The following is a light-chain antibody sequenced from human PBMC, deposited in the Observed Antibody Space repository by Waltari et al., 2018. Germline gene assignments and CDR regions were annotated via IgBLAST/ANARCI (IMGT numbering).Light chain of an antibody. CDR3: QQRYSWPAT. CDR2: DAN. CDR1: QGVSSY. J-gene: IGKJ3*01. V-gene: IGKV3-11*01. Sequence: VLTQSPATLSLSPGERATLSCRASQGVSSYVAWYQHKPGQPPRLLIYDANNSATCIPARFSGSGSGTDFTLTISSREPEDFAVYYCQQRYSWPATFGPGTKVDI.